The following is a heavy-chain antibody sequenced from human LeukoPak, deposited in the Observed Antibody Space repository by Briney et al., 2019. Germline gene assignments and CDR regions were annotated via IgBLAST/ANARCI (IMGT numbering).Heavy chain of an antibody. V-gene: IGHV3-74*01. CDR3: TRDLMVYDVSTGLHHYYMDV. Sequence: GGSLRLSCVASGFTFSSYWMHWVRQDPGKGLVWVSRIDGDGRNINYADSVRGRFTISRDNAKNTLYLQMNTLRVDDTAVYYCTRDLMVYDVSTGLHHYYMDVWGQGATVTVSS. J-gene: IGHJ6*02. CDR1: GFTFSSYW. CDR2: IDGDGRNI. D-gene: IGHD3-9*01.